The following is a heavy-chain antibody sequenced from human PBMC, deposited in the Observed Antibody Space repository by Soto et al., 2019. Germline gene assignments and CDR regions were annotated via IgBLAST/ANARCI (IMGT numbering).Heavy chain of an antibody. CDR3: TRVSDCSSTSCYNWFDP. CDR1: GFTFGDYA. V-gene: IGHV3-49*03. D-gene: IGHD2-2*01. J-gene: IGHJ5*02. Sequence: WSLRLSCTASGFTFGDYAMSWFRQAPGKGLEWVGFIRSKAYGGTTEYAASVKGRFTISRDDSKSIAYLQMNSLKTEDTAVYYCTRVSDCSSTSCYNWFDPWGQGTLVTVSS. CDR2: IRSKAYGGTT.